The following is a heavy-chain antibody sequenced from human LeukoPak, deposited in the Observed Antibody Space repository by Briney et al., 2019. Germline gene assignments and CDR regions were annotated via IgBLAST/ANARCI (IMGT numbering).Heavy chain of an antibody. J-gene: IGHJ4*02. CDR2: ISWNSGSI. Sequence: PGRSLRLSCAASGFTFDDYAMHWVRQAPGKGLEWVSGISWNSGSIGYADSVKGRFTISRDNAKNSLYLQMNSLRAEDTALYYCAKGLWGGEGGDYWGQGTLVTVSS. D-gene: IGHD3-16*01. CDR3: AKGLWGGEGGDY. V-gene: IGHV3-9*01. CDR1: GFTFDDYA.